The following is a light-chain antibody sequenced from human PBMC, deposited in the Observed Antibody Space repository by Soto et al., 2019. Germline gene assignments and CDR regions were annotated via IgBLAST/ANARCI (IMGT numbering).Light chain of an antibody. CDR1: MRDVGAYNL. CDR3: SSYTSKSSLI. Sequence: QSVLTQPAYVSGSPGQSITISCAGTMRDVGAYNLVTWYQQHPGRAPQLIIYEVRNRPSGISFRFSGSKSGNTASLTISGLQAEDEADYYCSSYTSKSSLIFGGGTKVTVL. J-gene: IGLJ2*01. CDR2: EVR. V-gene: IGLV2-14*01.